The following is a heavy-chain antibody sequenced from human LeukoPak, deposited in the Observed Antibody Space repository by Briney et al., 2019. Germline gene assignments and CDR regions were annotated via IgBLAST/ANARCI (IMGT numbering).Heavy chain of an antibody. CDR2: IQYDGSNK. CDR1: GFTFSSYG. Sequence: GGSLRLSCAASGFTFSSYGMHWVRQAPGKGLEWVAFIQYDGSNKYYADSVKGRFTISRDNSKNTLYLQMNSLRAEDTAVYYCAKVGPRVIAVAVFDYWGQGTLVTVSS. D-gene: IGHD6-19*01. J-gene: IGHJ4*02. V-gene: IGHV3-30*02. CDR3: AKVGPRVIAVAVFDY.